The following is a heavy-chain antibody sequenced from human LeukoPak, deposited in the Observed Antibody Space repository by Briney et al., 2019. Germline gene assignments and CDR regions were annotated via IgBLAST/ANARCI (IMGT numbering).Heavy chain of an antibody. Sequence: PSETLSLTCSVSGGSISGYYWSWIRQPPGKGLQWIGYIRDSTTTFQSSSLKSRVTMLEDRSKNQVSLKLDSVTAADMAVYYCSRGGFYGSGVDAFDIWGQGTMVTVSS. J-gene: IGHJ3*02. CDR3: SRGGFYGSGVDAFDI. CDR1: GGSISGYY. CDR2: IRDSTTT. D-gene: IGHD3-10*01. V-gene: IGHV4-59*12.